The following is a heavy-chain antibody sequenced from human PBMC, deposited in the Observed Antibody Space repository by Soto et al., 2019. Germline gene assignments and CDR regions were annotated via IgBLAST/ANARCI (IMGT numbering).Heavy chain of an antibody. CDR1: GGTFSSYA. CDR3: ATWAGCNIVVVPDAHGDHRDRLAVPTQRSSDL. Sequence: GGSLRLSCAASGGTFSSYAMSWVRQAPGKGLEWVSGISGSGGSTYYADSVKGRFTVSRGNSKNTLYLPMNSLLAEDTAVYYCATWAGCNIVVVPDAHGDHRDRLAVPTQRSSDL. V-gene: IGHV3-23*01. CDR2: ISGSGGST. J-gene: IGHJ2*01. D-gene: IGHD2-2*01.